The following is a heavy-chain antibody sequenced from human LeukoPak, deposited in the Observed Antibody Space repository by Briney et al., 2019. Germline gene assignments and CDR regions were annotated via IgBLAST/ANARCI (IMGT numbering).Heavy chain of an antibody. CDR3: ARDFYGTGDY. D-gene: IGHD3/OR15-3a*01. CDR1: GFTFSSYA. V-gene: IGHV3-21*01. J-gene: IGHJ4*02. Sequence: PGGSLRLSCAASGFTFSSYAMSWVRQAPGKGLEWVSSISSSSSYIYYADSVKGRFTISRDNAKNSLYLQMNSLRAEDTAVYYCARDFYGTGDYWGQGTLVTVSS. CDR2: ISSSSSYI.